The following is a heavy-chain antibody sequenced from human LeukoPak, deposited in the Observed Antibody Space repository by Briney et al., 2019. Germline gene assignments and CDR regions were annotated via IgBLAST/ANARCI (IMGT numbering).Heavy chain of an antibody. CDR2: IRSKANSYAT. J-gene: IGHJ4*02. V-gene: IGHV3-73*01. D-gene: IGHD4-17*01. CDR3: TRPYGDYVGFDY. CDR1: GFTFSGSA. Sequence: GGSLKLSCAASGFTFSGSAMHGVRPASGKGLEWVGRIRSKANSYATAYAASVKGRFTVSRDDSKNTAYLQMNSLKTEDTAVYYCTRPYGDYVGFDYWGQGTLVTVSS.